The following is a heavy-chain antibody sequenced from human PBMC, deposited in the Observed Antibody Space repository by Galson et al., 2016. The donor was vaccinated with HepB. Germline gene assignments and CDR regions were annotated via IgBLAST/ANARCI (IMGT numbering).Heavy chain of an antibody. J-gene: IGHJ4*02. CDR1: GFTFSGYA. CDR2: IHNDGETT. D-gene: IGHD5-18*01. Sequence: SLRLSCAASGFTFSGYAMSWVRQAPGKGLRWISLIHNDGETTYYADSVKGRFTVSRDNSKNTLYLQMNSLRAEDTAVYYCAKQRGGAMGNYCFDYWGQGTLVTVSS. V-gene: IGHV3-23*01. CDR3: AKQRGGAMGNYCFDY.